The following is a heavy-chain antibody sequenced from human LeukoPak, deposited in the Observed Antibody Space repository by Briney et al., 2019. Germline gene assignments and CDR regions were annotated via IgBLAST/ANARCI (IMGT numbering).Heavy chain of an antibody. J-gene: IGHJ4*02. D-gene: IGHD2-15*01. V-gene: IGHV3-21*01. CDR2: ISSSSSYI. CDR3: ARARTGLYCSGGSCYPDY. Sequence: PGGSLRLSCAASGFTFSSYSMNWVRQAPGKGLEWVSSISSSSSYIYYADSVKGRFTISRDNAKNSLYLQINSLRAEDTAVYYCARARTGLYCSGGSCYPDYWGQGTLVTVSS. CDR1: GFTFSSYS.